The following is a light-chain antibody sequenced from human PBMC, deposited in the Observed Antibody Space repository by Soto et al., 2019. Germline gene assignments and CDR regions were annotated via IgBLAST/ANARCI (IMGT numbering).Light chain of an antibody. CDR3: QQFHNYPPIT. J-gene: IGKJ5*01. Sequence: IQLTQSPSSLPVSVGDRVTITCRASQGISSALAWYQQKPGKAPKLLVYDASSLESGVPSRFSGSGSGTDFTLTISSLQPEDFATYYCQQFHNYPPITFGQGTRLEIK. CDR1: QGISSA. V-gene: IGKV1D-13*01. CDR2: DAS.